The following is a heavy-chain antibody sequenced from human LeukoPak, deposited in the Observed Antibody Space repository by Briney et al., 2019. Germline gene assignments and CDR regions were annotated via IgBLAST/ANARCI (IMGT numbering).Heavy chain of an antibody. CDR1: GFTFSSYD. D-gene: IGHD4-11*01. CDR2: ISGSGGST. CDR3: AKDFQRTTYYMDV. J-gene: IGHJ6*03. V-gene: IGHV3-23*01. Sequence: GGSLRLSCAASGFTFSSYDMSWVRQAPGKGLEWVSAISGSGGSTYYADSVKGRFTISRDNSKNTLYLQMNSLRAEDTAVYYCAKDFQRTTYYMDVWGKGTTVTVSS.